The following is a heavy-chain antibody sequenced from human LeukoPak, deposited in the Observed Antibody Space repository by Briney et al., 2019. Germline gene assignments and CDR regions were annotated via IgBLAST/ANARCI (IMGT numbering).Heavy chain of an antibody. V-gene: IGHV3-23*01. J-gene: IGHJ4*02. D-gene: IGHD3-22*01. CDR2: ISGSGGST. Sequence: GGSLRLSCAASGFTFSSYAMSWVRQAPGKGLEWVSAISGSGGSTYYADSVKGRFTISRDNSKNTLYLQMNSLRAVDTAVYYCAKDSMIVVVPTGAYWGQGTLVTVSS. CDR3: AKDSMIVVVPTGAY. CDR1: GFTFSSYA.